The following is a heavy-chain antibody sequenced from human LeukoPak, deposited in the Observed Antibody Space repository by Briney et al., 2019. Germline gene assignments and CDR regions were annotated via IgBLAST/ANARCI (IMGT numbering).Heavy chain of an antibody. V-gene: IGHV1-18*01. CDR3: ARDHNWVVDY. CDR1: GYTFTSYG. D-gene: IGHD1-1*01. J-gene: IGHJ4*02. CDR2: ISTYNGDT. Sequence: GASVKVSCKASGYTFTSYGIRWVRQAPGQGLEWMGWISTYNGDTNYAQKLQGRVTMTTDTSTSTAYMALRSLRSDDTVAYYCARDHNWVVDYWGQGTLVTVSS.